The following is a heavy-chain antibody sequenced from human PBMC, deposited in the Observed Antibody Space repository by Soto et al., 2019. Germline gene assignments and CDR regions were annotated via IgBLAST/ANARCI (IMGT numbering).Heavy chain of an antibody. Sequence: ASVKVSCKASGYTFTGYYMHWVRQAPGQGLEWMGWINPNSGGTNYAQKFQGRVTMTRDTSISTAYMELSRLRSDDTAVYYCAREPSSICGGDCAFLDYWGRGTRGGVAS. V-gene: IGHV1-2*02. J-gene: IGHJ4*02. D-gene: IGHD2-21*02. CDR1: GYTFTGYY. CDR2: INPNSGGT. CDR3: AREPSSICGGDCAFLDY.